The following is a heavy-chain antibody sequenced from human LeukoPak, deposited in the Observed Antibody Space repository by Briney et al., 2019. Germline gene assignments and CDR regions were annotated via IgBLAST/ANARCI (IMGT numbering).Heavy chain of an antibody. CDR3: AKDSSASCYSPLDY. D-gene: IGHD2-15*01. CDR2: ISGSGDNT. J-gene: IGHJ4*02. Sequence: GGSLRLSCAASGFTFNTYGMHWVRQAPGKGLEWVSVISGSGDNTYYADSVKGRFTISRDNSKNTLYLQMNSLRAEDTAVYYCAKDSSASCYSPLDYWGQGTLVTVSS. V-gene: IGHV3-23*01. CDR1: GFTFNTYG.